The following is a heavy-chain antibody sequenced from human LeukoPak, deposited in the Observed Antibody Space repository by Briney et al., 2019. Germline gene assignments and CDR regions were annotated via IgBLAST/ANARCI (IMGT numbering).Heavy chain of an antibody. V-gene: IGHV1-18*01. J-gene: IGHJ4*02. CDR2: ISASNSNT. CDR3: ARVGFTTGFDY. CDR1: GYTFTRYG. Sequence: ASVKVSCKASGYTFTRYGISWVRQAPGQGLQWLGWISASNSNTNYAQKFRDRVTMSTDTSTSTAYMELTSLRSEDTAMYYCARVGFTTGFDYWGQGTLVTVSS. D-gene: IGHD1-1*01.